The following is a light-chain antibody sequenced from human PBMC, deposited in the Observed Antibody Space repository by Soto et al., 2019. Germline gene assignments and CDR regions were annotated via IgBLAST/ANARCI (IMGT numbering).Light chain of an antibody. CDR1: SSDVGGFDS. V-gene: IGLV2-11*01. Sequence: QSALTQPRSVSGSPGQTVTISCTGTSSDVGGFDSVSWYQQYPGKAPKVMIYDVIKRASGVSGRFSGSKSGNTASLTISGLQAEDEAEYYCCSHAGSYTWVFGAGTKVTVL. CDR2: DVI. CDR3: CSHAGSYTWV. J-gene: IGLJ2*01.